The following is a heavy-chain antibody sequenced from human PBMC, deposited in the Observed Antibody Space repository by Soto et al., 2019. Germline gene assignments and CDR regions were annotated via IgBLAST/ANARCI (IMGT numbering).Heavy chain of an antibody. V-gene: IGHV4-59*01. D-gene: IGHD2-15*01. Sequence: SETLSLTCTVSGGSISSYYWSWIRQPPGKGLEWIGYIYYSGNTNYNPSLKSRVTISVDTSKNQFSLKLSSVTAADTAVYYCAREGCSGSSCYSGGEDAFDIWGQGTMVT. CDR3: AREGCSGSSCYSGGEDAFDI. J-gene: IGHJ3*02. CDR2: IYYSGNT. CDR1: GGSISSYY.